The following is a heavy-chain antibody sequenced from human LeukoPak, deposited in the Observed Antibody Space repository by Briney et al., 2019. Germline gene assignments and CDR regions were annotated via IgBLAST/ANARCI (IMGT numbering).Heavy chain of an antibody. D-gene: IGHD2-15*01. J-gene: IGHJ4*02. V-gene: IGHV3-21*01. CDR1: GFTFSSYS. CDR3: AREGGYCYGDSCRYFDY. CDR2: VSTGSRDI. Sequence: GGSLRLSCAASGFTFSSYSMNWVRQAPGKGLEWVSSVSTGSRDIYYADSVKGRFTISRDSAKNSLYLQMNSLRAEDTAVYYCAREGGYCYGDSCRYFDYWGQGTQVTVSS.